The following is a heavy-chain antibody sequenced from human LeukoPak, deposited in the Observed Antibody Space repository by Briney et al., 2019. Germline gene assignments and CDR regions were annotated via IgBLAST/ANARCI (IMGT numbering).Heavy chain of an antibody. D-gene: IGHD6-19*01. CDR1: GFTFSSYS. Sequence: GGSLRLSCAASGFTFSSYSMNRVRQAPGKGLEWVSSISSSSSYIYYADSVKGRFTISRDNAKNSLYLQMNSLRAEDTAVYYCARLAADSSGWSYYFDYWGQGTLVTVSS. V-gene: IGHV3-21*01. CDR3: ARLAADSSGWSYYFDY. J-gene: IGHJ4*02. CDR2: ISSSSSYI.